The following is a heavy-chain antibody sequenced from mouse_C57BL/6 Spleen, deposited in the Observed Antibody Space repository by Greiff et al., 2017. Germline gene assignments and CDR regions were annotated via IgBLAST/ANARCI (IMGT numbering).Heavy chain of an antibody. D-gene: IGHD1-1*01. V-gene: IGHV1-74*01. J-gene: IGHJ3*01. Sequence: QVHVKQPGAELVKPGASVKVSCKASGYTFTSYWMHWVKQRPGQGLEWIGRIHPSDSDTNYNRKFKGKATLTVDKYSRTVYMQLSSLTSEDSAVYYSAIHYDNKVGFAYGGQGTLGTVSA. CDR1: GYTFTSYW. CDR2: IHPSDSDT. CDR3: AIHYDNKVGFAY.